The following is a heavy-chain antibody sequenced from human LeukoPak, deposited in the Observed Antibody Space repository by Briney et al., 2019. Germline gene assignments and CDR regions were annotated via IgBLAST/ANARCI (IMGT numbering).Heavy chain of an antibody. CDR2: VYYSGTA. CDR3: ARTKSGWYYSDY. CDR1: GGSMRSYY. V-gene: IGHV4-59*08. Sequence: SETLSLTCTVSGGSMRSYYWSWIRQPPGKGLELIGSVYYSGTANYNPSLESRVTILVDTSKNQFSLNLSSVTAADTAVYYCARTKSGWYYSDYWGQGTLVSVSS. J-gene: IGHJ4*02. D-gene: IGHD6-19*01.